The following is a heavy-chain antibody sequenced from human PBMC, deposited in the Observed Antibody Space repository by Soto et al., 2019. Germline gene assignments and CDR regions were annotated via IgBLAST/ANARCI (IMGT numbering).Heavy chain of an antibody. J-gene: IGHJ5*02. V-gene: IGHV4-4*02. Sequence: QVQLQESGPGLVKPSGTLSLTCSVSGDSINDKNWWTWLRQPPGKRLEWIGDIYHTGRSSYNPSLTIRVAMSVDKSKRRFSLRLISVTAADTAVYYCARTEVPESSSWHTCDPSGQGTRVTVSS. CDR3: ARTEVPESSSWHTCDP. CDR1: GDSINDKNW. D-gene: IGHD6-13*01. CDR2: IYHTGRS.